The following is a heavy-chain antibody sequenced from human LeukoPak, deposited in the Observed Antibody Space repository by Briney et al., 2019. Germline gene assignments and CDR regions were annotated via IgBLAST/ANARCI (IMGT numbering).Heavy chain of an antibody. J-gene: IGHJ4*02. Sequence: SEPLSLTCTVSGGSISSYYWSWIRQPAGKGLEWIGYIYYSGSTNYNPSLKSRVTISVDTSKNQFSLKLSSVTAADTAVYYCARLWYYDSSGYYYLDYWGQGTLVTVSS. CDR2: IYYSGST. V-gene: IGHV4-59*08. CDR3: ARLWYYDSSGYYYLDY. CDR1: GGSISSYY. D-gene: IGHD3-22*01.